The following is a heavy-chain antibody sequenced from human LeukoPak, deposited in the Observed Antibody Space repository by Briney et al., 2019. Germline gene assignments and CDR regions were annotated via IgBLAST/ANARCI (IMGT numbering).Heavy chain of an antibody. CDR3: AKPRVGPLCYMDI. D-gene: IGHD3/OR15-3a*01. V-gene: IGHV4-39*01. CDR2: ISYTGTT. CDR1: GGFVSSDY. Sequence: SETLSLTCTVSGGFVSSDYWGWIRHFPGKGLEWIGTISYTGTTHFNPSLRSRVALYVDTSKNQFSLNLNSVTAADTAIHYCAKPRVGPLCYMDIWGRGTTVTVSS. J-gene: IGHJ6*03.